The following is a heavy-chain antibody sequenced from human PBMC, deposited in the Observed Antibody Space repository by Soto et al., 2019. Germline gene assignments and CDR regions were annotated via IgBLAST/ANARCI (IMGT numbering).Heavy chain of an antibody. Sequence: EVQLVESGGGLVKPGGSLRLSCAASGFTFSSYSMNWVRQAPGEGLEWVSSISSSSSYIYYADSVRGRFTISRDNAKNSLYLQMNSLRAEDTAVYYCAREGVDFWGEAFDIWGQGTMVTVSS. J-gene: IGHJ3*02. CDR2: ISSSSSYI. CDR3: AREGVDFWGEAFDI. D-gene: IGHD3-3*01. CDR1: GFTFSSYS. V-gene: IGHV3-21*01.